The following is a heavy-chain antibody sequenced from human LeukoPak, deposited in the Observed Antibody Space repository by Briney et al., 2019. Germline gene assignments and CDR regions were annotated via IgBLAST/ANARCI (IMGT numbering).Heavy chain of an antibody. CDR2: INHSGST. CDR1: GGSFSGYY. V-gene: IGHV4-34*01. D-gene: IGHD2-15*01. J-gene: IGHJ2*01. Sequence: SETLSLTCAVYGGSFSGYYWSWIRQPPGKGLEWIGEINHSGSTNFNPSLKSRVTISLDTSENQFSLKLSSVTAADTAVYYCARRWPYCSGGSCYRYFDLWGRGTLVTVSS. CDR3: ARRWPYCSGGSCYRYFDL.